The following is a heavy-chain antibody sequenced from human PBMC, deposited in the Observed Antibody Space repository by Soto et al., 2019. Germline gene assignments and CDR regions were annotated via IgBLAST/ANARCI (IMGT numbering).Heavy chain of an antibody. D-gene: IGHD1-7*01. CDR1: GFSLSTSGEG. J-gene: IGHJ5*02. CDR3: AHSQIIETTSGHNYCDP. V-gene: IGHV2-5*01. CDR2: IYWNDAK. Sequence: QITLKESGPTLVKPTQTLTLTCTFSGFSLSTSGEGMPWIRQPPGKALERLALIYWNDAKRYRPSLESRLTITKDTSKRQVVLTMTNMDPVDTATYYCAHSQIIETTSGHNYCDPWGQGTLVTVSS.